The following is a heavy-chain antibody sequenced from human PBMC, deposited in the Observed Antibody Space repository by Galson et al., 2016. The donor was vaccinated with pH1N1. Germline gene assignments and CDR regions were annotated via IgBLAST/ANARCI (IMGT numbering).Heavy chain of an antibody. CDR2: MYTSGTT. CDR3: ARDRVALTGIFDY. J-gene: IGHJ4*02. CDR1: GGSISSSIYY. V-gene: IGHV4-61*02. Sequence: TLSLTCTVSGGSISSSIYYWNWIRQPAGKGLEWIWRMYTSGTTTYNPSLEIRVSISVDTSKNQFSLRLSSVTAADTAVYFCARDRVALTGIFDYWGQGALVTVSS. D-gene: IGHD3-10*01.